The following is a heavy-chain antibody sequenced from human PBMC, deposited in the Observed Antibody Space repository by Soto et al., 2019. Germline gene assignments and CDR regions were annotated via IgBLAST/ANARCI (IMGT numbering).Heavy chain of an antibody. CDR1: GGTFSSYA. V-gene: IGHV1-69*06. Sequence: GASVKVSCKASGGTFSSYAISWVRQAPGQGLEWMGGIIPIFGTANYAQKFQGRVTITADKSTSTAYTELSSLRSEDKAVYYCARVSSGMKDYWGQGTLATVSS. D-gene: IGHD6-13*01. CDR2: IIPIFGTA. J-gene: IGHJ4*02. CDR3: ARVSSGMKDY.